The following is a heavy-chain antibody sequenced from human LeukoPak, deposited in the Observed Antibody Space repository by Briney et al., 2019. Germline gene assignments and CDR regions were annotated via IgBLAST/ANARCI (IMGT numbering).Heavy chain of an antibody. V-gene: IGHV1-2*02. J-gene: IGHJ4*02. CDR2: INPNSGGT. CDR1: RYTFTDYY. CDR3: AKGGYCSSIICYLFEN. Sequence: ASVKVSFKASRYTFTDYYMHWVRQAPGQGLEWMGWINPNSGGTNYARKFQGRVTMTTDTSISTAYMELSGLRSDDTAVYYCAKGGYCSSIICYLFENWGQGTLVTVSS. D-gene: IGHD2-2*03.